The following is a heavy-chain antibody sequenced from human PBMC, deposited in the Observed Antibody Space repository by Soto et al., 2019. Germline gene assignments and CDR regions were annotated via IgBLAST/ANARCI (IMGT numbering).Heavy chain of an antibody. J-gene: IGHJ4*02. CDR2: IYYGGSS. CDR1: GVSTSSSSYY. CDR3: ARHGSY. Sequence: QLQLQESAPELVKPSETLSLTSPVSGVSTSSSSYYWGWFRQPPGKGLEWIGTIYYGGSSYSNPSLKSRVTISLDTSKNQFSLTLTSVTAADTAVYYCARHGSYWGQGTLVTVSS. V-gene: IGHV4-39*01.